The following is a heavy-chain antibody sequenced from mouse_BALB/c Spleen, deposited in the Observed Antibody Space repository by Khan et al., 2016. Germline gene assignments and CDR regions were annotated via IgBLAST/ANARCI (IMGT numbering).Heavy chain of an antibody. CDR3: AREDYYGTYWYFDV. CDR1: GFSLTSYG. J-gene: IGHJ1*01. V-gene: IGHV2-2*02. CDR2: IWSGGST. Sequence: QVQLKESGPGLVQPSQSLSITCTVSGFSLTSYGVHWVRQSPGKGLEWLGVIWSGGSTDYNAAFISRLSISKDNSKSQVFFKMNSLQANDTARYYCAREDYYGTYWYFDVWGAGTTVTVSS. D-gene: IGHD1-1*01.